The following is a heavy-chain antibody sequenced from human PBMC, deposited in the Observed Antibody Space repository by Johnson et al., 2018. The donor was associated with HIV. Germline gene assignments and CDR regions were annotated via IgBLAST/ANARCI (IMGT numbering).Heavy chain of an antibody. D-gene: IGHD3-22*01. Sequence: LVESGGGLVQPGGSLRLSCAASGFTVSSNYMSWVRQAPGKGLEWVSVIYSGGSTYYADSVKGRFTISRDNSKNTLYLQMNSLRAEDTAVYYCARRDDIRNGAFDIWGQGTMVTVSS. V-gene: IGHV3-66*04. CDR3: ARRDDIRNGAFDI. CDR1: GFTVSSNY. J-gene: IGHJ3*02. CDR2: IYSGGST.